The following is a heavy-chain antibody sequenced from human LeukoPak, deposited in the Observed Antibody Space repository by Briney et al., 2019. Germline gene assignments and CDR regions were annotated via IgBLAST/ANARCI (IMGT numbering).Heavy chain of an antibody. D-gene: IGHD3-10*01. CDR1: GGSISSSSYY. CDR3: CIDRNGSGSDQEMFYFDY. V-gene: IGHV4-39*01. J-gene: IGHJ4*02. CDR2: IYYSGST. Sequence: SETLSLTCTVSGGSISSSSYYWGWIRQPPGKGLEWIGSIYYSGSTYYNPSLKSRVTISVDTSKNQFSLKLSSVTAADTAVYYCCIDRNGSGSDQEMFYFDYWGQGTLVTVSS.